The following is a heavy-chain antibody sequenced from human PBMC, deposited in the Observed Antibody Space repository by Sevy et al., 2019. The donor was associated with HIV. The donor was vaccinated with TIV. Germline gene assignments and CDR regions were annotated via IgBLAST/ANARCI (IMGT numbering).Heavy chain of an antibody. Sequence: GGSLRLSCAASGFTFSSYAMSWVHQAPGKGLEWVSAISGSGAATYYADSVKGRFSISRDNSKNTLYLQMNSLRAEDTAVYYCAKREDILTGHGDYRGQGTQVTVSS. CDR3: AKREDILTGHGDY. D-gene: IGHD3-9*01. J-gene: IGHJ4*02. V-gene: IGHV3-23*01. CDR2: ISGSGAAT. CDR1: GFTFSSYA.